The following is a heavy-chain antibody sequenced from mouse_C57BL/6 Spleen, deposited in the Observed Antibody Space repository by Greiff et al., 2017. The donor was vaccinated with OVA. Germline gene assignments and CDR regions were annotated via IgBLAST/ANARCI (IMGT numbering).Heavy chain of an antibody. CDR3: ARQYSSGYVWFAY. J-gene: IGHJ3*01. V-gene: IGHV5-12*01. CDR2: ISNGGGST. CDR1: GFTFSDYY. D-gene: IGHD3-2*02. Sequence: EVKLQESGGGLVQPGGSLKLSCAASGFTFSDYYMYWVRQTPEKRLEWVAYISNGGGSTYYPDTVKGRFTISRDNAKNTLYLQMSRLKSEDTAMYYCARQYSSGYVWFAYWGQGTLVTVSA.